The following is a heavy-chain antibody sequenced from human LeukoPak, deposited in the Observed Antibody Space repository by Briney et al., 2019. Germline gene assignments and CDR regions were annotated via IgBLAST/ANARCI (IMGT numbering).Heavy chain of an antibody. Sequence: GGSLRLSCAASGFTVSSNFMTWVRQAPGKGLEWVSLIYSDGSTYYADSVKGRFTISRDNSKNTLCLQMNSLRAEDTAVYYCAKDSSADDSSGYSYYFDYWGQGTLVTVSS. D-gene: IGHD3-22*01. CDR2: IYSDGST. V-gene: IGHV3-53*01. CDR1: GFTVSSNF. CDR3: AKDSSADDSSGYSYYFDY. J-gene: IGHJ4*02.